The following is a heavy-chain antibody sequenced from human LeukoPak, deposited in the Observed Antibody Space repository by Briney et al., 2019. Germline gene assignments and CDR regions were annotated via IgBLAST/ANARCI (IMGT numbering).Heavy chain of an antibody. J-gene: IGHJ4*02. Sequence: SETLSLTCTVSGGSISSYYWSWIRQPAGKGLEWIGRIYTSGSTNHNPSLKSRVTMSVDTSKNQFSLKLSSVTAADTAVYYCARDNCSSTSCYNNYFDYWGQGTLVTVSS. V-gene: IGHV4-4*07. D-gene: IGHD2-2*02. CDR1: GGSISSYY. CDR3: ARDNCSSTSCYNNYFDY. CDR2: IYTSGST.